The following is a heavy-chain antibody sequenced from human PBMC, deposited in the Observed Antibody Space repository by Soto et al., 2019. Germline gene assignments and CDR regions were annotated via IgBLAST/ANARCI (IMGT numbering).Heavy chain of an antibody. CDR2: IYYSGST. V-gene: IGHV4-39*02. CDR1: GGSISSSSYY. Sequence: SETLSLTCTVSGGSISSSSYYWGWIRQPPGKGLEWIGSIYYSGSTYYNPSLKSRVTISVDTSKNQFSLKLSSVTAADTAVYYCARDKGRSPLDYWGQGTLVTVS. CDR3: ARDKGRSPLDY. D-gene: IGHD2-15*01. J-gene: IGHJ4*02.